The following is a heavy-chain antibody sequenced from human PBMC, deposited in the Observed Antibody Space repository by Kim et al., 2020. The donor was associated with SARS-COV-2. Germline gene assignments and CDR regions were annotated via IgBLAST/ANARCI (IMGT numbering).Heavy chain of an antibody. CDR2: INTNTGNP. D-gene: IGHD5-18*01. J-gene: IGHJ4*02. CDR1: GYTFTSYA. Sequence: ASVKVSCKASGYTFTSYAMNWVRQAPGQGLEWMGWINTNTGNPTYAQGFTGRFVFSLDTSVSTAYLQISSLKAEDTAVYYCARDMIQLWQYYFDYWGQGTLVTVSS. V-gene: IGHV7-4-1*02. CDR3: ARDMIQLWQYYFDY.